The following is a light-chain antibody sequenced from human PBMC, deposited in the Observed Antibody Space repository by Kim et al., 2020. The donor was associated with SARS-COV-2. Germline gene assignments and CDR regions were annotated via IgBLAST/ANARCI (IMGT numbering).Light chain of an antibody. Sequence: DIQMTQSPSSLSASVGDGVTITCRASQDIANYLAWYQQKPGKVPKLLVYAASALKSGVPSRFSGRRSGTDFTLTISNLQPEDAATYYCQKYDSAPWTFGQGTKVEIK. V-gene: IGKV1-27*01. CDR1: QDIANY. J-gene: IGKJ1*01. CDR2: AAS. CDR3: QKYDSAPWT.